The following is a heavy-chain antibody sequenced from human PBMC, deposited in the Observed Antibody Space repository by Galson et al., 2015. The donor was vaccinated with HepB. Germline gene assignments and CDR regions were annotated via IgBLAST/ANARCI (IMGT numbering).Heavy chain of an antibody. J-gene: IGHJ5*02. Sequence: ETLSLTCSVPGDSISSYSWSWIRQPAGKGLEWIGRIYSSGSTNYNPSLKSRVSISVDTAKNQFSLKLSSVTAADTAVYYCARGVVNSGYFVSRKANWFDPWGQGTLVTVSS. V-gene: IGHV4-4*07. CDR3: ARGVVNSGYFVSRKANWFDP. CDR2: IYSSGST. D-gene: IGHD3-22*01. CDR1: GDSISSYS.